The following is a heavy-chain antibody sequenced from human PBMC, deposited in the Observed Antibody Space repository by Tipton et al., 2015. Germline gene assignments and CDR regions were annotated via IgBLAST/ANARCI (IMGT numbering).Heavy chain of an antibody. Sequence: GSLRLSCAASRITFSSYWMSWVRQAPGQGLEWVGQISEDGAEKWYPDSMKGRFTISRDNAKNSLYLQMNSLRAEDTAVYYCATDVNGGYYEIWGQGTTVTVSP. CDR2: ISEDGAEK. CDR1: RITFSSYW. V-gene: IGHV3-7*01. J-gene: IGHJ3*02. CDR3: ATDVNGGYYEI. D-gene: IGHD3-10*01.